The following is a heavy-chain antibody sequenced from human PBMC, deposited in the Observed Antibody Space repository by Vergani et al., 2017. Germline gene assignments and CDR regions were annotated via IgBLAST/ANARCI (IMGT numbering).Heavy chain of an antibody. Sequence: QVQLVQSGAEVKKPGASVKVSCKASGYTFTSYYMHWVRQAPGQGLEWMGIINPSGGSTSYAQKCQGRVTMTRDTSTSTVYMELSSLRSEDTAVYYCAREDKGNYGSGHVFDYWGQGTLVTVSS. CDR3: AREDKGNYGSGHVFDY. D-gene: IGHD3-10*01. J-gene: IGHJ4*02. V-gene: IGHV1-46*01. CDR2: INPSGGST. CDR1: GYTFTSYY.